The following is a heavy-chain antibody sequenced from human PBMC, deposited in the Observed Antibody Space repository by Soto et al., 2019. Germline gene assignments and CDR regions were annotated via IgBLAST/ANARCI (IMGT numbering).Heavy chain of an antibody. CDR3: AKGVDIVVVVAAIGFDY. J-gene: IGHJ4*02. CDR2: ISGSGGST. D-gene: IGHD2-15*01. V-gene: IGHV3-23*01. CDR1: GFTFSSYA. Sequence: EVQLLESGGGLVQPGGSLRLSCAASGFTFSSYAMSWVRQAPGKGLEWVSAISGSGGSTYYADSVKGRFTISRDNSKNTLYVQMNSMGAEDTAVYYCAKGVDIVVVVAAIGFDYWGLGTLVTVSS.